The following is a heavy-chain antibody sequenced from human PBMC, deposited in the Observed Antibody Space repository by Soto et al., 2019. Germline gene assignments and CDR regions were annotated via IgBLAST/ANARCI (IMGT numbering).Heavy chain of an antibody. Sequence: PGGSLRLSCAASGFTFSSYAMSWVRQAPGKGLEWVSAISGSGGSTYYADSVKGRFTISRDNSKNTLYLQMNSLRAEDTAVYYCSTSPLIIAVADILDYWGQGTLVTVSS. CDR2: ISGSGGST. CDR1: GFTFSSYA. D-gene: IGHD6-19*01. CDR3: STSPLIIAVADILDY. J-gene: IGHJ4*02. V-gene: IGHV3-23*01.